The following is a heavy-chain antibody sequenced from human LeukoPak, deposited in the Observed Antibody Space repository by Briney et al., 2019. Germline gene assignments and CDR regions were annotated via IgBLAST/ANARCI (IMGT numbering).Heavy chain of an antibody. CDR3: ARGLRGWLRLNYHFDY. V-gene: IGHV4-34*01. J-gene: IGHJ4*02. CDR2: INHSGST. D-gene: IGHD5-12*01. Sequence: SETLSLTCAVYGGSFSGYYWSWIRQPPGKGLEWIGEINHSGSTNYNPSLKSRVTISVDTSKNQFSLKLSSVTAADTAVYCCARGLRGWLRLNYHFDYWGQGTLVTVSS. CDR1: GGSFSGYY.